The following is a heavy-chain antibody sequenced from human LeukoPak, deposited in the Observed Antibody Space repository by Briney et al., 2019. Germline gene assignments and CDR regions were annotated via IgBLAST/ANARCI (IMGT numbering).Heavy chain of an antibody. J-gene: IGHJ4*02. CDR1: GFTYSTYG. Sequence: GGSLRLSCAASGFTYSTYGMNWVRQAPGKGLECVSYISSGRSTTYYAGSVKRRFTVSRENAKNSLYLQMKSLRAEDTAVYYCARDHMGYDYWGQGALVTVSS. CDR3: ARDHMGYDY. D-gene: IGHD1-26*01. CDR2: ISSGRSTT. V-gene: IGHV3-48*04.